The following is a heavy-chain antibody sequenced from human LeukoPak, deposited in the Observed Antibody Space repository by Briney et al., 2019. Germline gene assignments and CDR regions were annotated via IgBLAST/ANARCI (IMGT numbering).Heavy chain of an antibody. J-gene: IGHJ4*02. CDR3: ARGRRGLYFDY. Sequence: PGGSLRLSCAASGFTFSSYWMSWVRQAPGKGLEWVVNIKQDGSEKYYVDSVKGRFTISRDNAKNSLYLQMNSLRAEDTAVYYCARGRRGLYFDYWGQGTLVTVSS. CDR1: GFTFSSYW. D-gene: IGHD3-10*01. CDR2: IKQDGSEK. V-gene: IGHV3-7*01.